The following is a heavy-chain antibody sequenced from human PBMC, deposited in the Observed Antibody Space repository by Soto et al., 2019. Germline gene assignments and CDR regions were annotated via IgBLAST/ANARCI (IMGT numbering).Heavy chain of an antibody. V-gene: IGHV3-23*01. CDR2: ISGSGGST. CDR3: AKAAMVRGVIKSYYGMDV. Sequence: GGSLRLSCAASGFTFSSYAMSWVRQAPGKGLEWVSAISGSGGSTYYADSVKGRFTSSRDNSKNTLYLQMNSLRAEDTAVYYCAKAAMVRGVIKSYYGMDVWGQGTTVTVSS. CDR1: GFTFSSYA. D-gene: IGHD3-10*01. J-gene: IGHJ6*02.